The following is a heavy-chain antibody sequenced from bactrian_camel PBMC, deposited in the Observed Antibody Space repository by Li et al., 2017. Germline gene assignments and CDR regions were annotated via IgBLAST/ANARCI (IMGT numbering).Heavy chain of an antibody. V-gene: IGHV3S53*01. J-gene: IGHJ4*01. Sequence: HVQLVESGGGSVQAGGSLRLSCKSSESGYNFNSACMSWFRQPSGKEREGVAALTYDGKTRYSDSVKGRFTISRDNAKRILYLQMNNLKPEDSATYFCAADNWPFRLSGGICIAEKGMDHWGQGTQVTIS. CDR2: LTYDGKT. CDR1: GYNFNSAC. D-gene: IGHD2*01. CDR3: AADNWPFRLSGGICIAEKGMDH.